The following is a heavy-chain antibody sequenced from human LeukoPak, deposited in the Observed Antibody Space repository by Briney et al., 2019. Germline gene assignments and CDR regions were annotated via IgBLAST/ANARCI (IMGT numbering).Heavy chain of an antibody. CDR1: GGSISSYY. J-gene: IGHJ6*03. D-gene: IGHD4-17*01. Sequence: SETLSLTCTVSGGSISSYYWSWIRQPPGKGLEWIGYIYYSGSTNYNPSLKSRVTISVDTSKNQFSLNLSSVTAADTAVYYCARRTVTTPPFYYYDIDVWGTGTTVTVSS. CDR2: IYYSGST. CDR3: ARRTVTTPPFYYYDIDV. V-gene: IGHV4-59*01.